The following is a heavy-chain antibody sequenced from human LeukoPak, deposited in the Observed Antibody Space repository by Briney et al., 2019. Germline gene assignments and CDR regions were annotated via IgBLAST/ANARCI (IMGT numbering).Heavy chain of an antibody. CDR3: VRRAYGSGSYPADY. Sequence: PSETLSLTCTVSGGSISSDSCYWGWIRQPPGKGLEWIGSIYYSGSTYYNPSLKSRVTISVDTSKNQFSLKLTSVTAADTSMYYCVRRAYGSGSYPADYWGQGTLVTVSS. CDR1: GGSISSDSCY. CDR2: IYYSGST. J-gene: IGHJ4*02. V-gene: IGHV4-39*01. D-gene: IGHD3-10*01.